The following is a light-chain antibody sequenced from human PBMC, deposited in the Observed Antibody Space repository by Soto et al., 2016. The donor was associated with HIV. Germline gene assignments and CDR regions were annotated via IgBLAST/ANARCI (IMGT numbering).Light chain of an antibody. Sequence: SYELTQPPSESVSPGQTVTITCSGNXWSVNNVCLVSTKDQARPLVLVIYKDDKRPSGIPDRFSGSNSGNTATLTISGTQAMDEADYYCQAWDNIIVFGGGTKLTVL. CDR1: XWSVNN. J-gene: IGLJ2*01. CDR3: QAWDNIIV. V-gene: IGLV3-1*01. CDR2: KDD.